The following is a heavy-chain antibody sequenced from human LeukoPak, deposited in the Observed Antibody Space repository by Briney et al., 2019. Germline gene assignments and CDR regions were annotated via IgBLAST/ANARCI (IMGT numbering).Heavy chain of an antibody. V-gene: IGHV3-9*01. D-gene: IGHD6-19*01. CDR2: ISWSSGSI. CDR3: AKVAYSSGWDSFDY. Sequence: PGRSLRLSCTASGFTFDEYAMHWVRLAPGKGLEWVSGISWSSGSIAYADSVKGRFTISRDNSKNTLFLQMNSLRGEDTAVYYCAKVAYSSGWDSFDYWGQGTLVTVS. CDR1: GFTFDEYA. J-gene: IGHJ4*02.